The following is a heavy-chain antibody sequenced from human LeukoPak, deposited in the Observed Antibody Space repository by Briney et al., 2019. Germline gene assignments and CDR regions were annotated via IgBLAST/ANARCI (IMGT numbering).Heavy chain of an antibody. CDR3: TRDGGVAVTPLDFDF. V-gene: IGHV4-59*01. CDR1: GGSISSYY. J-gene: IGHJ4*02. D-gene: IGHD3-3*01. Sequence: PSETLSLTCTVSGGSISSYYWSWIRQSPGKGLEWIGYVSYSGSTDYNPSLKSRVTLSVDTSKNPISLRLSSVTAADTAVYYCTRDGGVAVTPLDFDFWGQGILVTVSS. CDR2: VSYSGST.